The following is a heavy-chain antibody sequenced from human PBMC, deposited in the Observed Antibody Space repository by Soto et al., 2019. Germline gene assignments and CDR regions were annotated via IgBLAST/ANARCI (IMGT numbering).Heavy chain of an antibody. CDR3: AREGKYCAFDM. J-gene: IGHJ3*02. CDR2: ISARNDDI. D-gene: IGHD2-15*01. CDR1: GYRFDSYG. Sequence: QVQLVQSGPDVKKPGASVKVSCKASGYRFDSYGINWIRQAPGQGLEWMGWISARNDDIKYAHKFQDRVTLTRETSTSTAYMEMRGLRSDDTAVYYCAREGKYCAFDMWGQGTMVTVSS. V-gene: IGHV1-18*01.